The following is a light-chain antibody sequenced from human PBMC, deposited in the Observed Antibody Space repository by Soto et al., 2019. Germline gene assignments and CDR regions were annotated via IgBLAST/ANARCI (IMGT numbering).Light chain of an antibody. CDR3: QVWDSSSDHPYV. CDR1: NIGSKS. V-gene: IGLV3-21*04. J-gene: IGLJ1*01. CDR2: YDS. Sequence: SYELTQSPSVSVAPGKTARITCGGNNIGSKSVHWYQQKPGQAPVLVTYYDSDRPSGIPERFSGFNSGNTAILTISRVEAGDEADYYCQVWDSSSDHPYVFGTGTKVTVL.